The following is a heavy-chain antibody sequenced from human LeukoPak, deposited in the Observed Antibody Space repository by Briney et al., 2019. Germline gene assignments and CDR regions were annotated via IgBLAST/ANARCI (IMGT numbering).Heavy chain of an antibody. CDR3: AKDRGSSWATPFDY. D-gene: IGHD6-13*01. CDR2: ISGSGGST. J-gene: IGHJ4*02. Sequence: GGSLRLSCAAYGFTFSSYAMSWVRQAPGKGLEWVSAISGSGGSTYYADSVKGRFTISRDNSKNTLYLQMNSLRAEDTAVYYCAKDRGSSWATPFDYWGQGTLVTVSS. V-gene: IGHV3-23*01. CDR1: GFTFSSYA.